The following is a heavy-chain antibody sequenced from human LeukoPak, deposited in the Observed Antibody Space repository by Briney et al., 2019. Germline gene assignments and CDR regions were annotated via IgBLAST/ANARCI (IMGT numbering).Heavy chain of an antibody. D-gene: IGHD5-12*01. CDR1: GFTFSSYA. Sequence: GGSLRLSCAASGFTFSSYAMSWVRQAPGKGLVWVSRINSDGSSTSYADSVKGRFTISRDNAKNTLYLQMNSLRAEDTAVYYCARDLGDGYNTYYYYGMDVWGQGTTVTVSS. CDR3: ARDLGDGYNTYYYYGMDV. J-gene: IGHJ6*02. V-gene: IGHV3-74*01. CDR2: INSDGSST.